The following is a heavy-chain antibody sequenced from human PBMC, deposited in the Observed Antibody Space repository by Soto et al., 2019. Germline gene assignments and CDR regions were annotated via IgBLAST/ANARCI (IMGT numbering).Heavy chain of an antibody. D-gene: IGHD2-21*02. Sequence: ASVKGSCKASAYTFTSYCMHWVRQAPGQRLEWMGWINAGNGNTKYSQKFLGRVTMTRDTSASTAYMELSSLRSDDTAVYYCARGGHVVVVTAALDYWGQGTLVTVSS. J-gene: IGHJ4*02. CDR1: AYTFTSYC. CDR2: INAGNGNT. CDR3: ARGGHVVVVTAALDY. V-gene: IGHV1-3*01.